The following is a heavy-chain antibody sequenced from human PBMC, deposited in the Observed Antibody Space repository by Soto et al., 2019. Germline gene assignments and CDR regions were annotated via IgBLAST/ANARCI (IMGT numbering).Heavy chain of an antibody. CDR1: GGTFSSYA. V-gene: IGHV1-69*13. D-gene: IGHD3-22*01. CDR3: ARGSPYYYDSSGYKTTYYYYYYGMDV. J-gene: IGHJ6*02. CDR2: IIPIFGTA. Sequence: SVKVSCKASGGTFSSYAISWVRQAPGQGLEWMGGIIPIFGTANYAQKFQGRVTITADESTSTAYMELSSLRSEDTAVYYCARGSPYYYDSSGYKTTYYYYYYGMDVWGQGTTVTVSS.